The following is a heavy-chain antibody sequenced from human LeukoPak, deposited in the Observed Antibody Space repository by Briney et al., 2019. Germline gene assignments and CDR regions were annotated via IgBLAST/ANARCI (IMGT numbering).Heavy chain of an antibody. Sequence: GGSLRLSCAASEFTFSSYNMHWVRQAPGKGLEWVSYISSSSSTIYYADSVKGRFTISRDNAKNSLYLHMNSLRVEDTAVYYCARDRWELLPRDPVRFMDVWGQGTTVTVSS. CDR2: ISSSSSTI. D-gene: IGHD1-26*01. CDR1: EFTFSSYN. CDR3: ARDRWELLPRDPVRFMDV. J-gene: IGHJ6*02. V-gene: IGHV3-48*04.